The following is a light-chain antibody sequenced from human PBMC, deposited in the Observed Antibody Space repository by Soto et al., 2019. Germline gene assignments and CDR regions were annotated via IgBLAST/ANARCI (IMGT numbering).Light chain of an antibody. CDR3: NSYTSSTTLV. J-gene: IGLJ3*02. CDR2: EVT. V-gene: IGLV2-14*01. Sequence: QSVLTQPASVSGSPGQSITSSCTGTSSDIGGYNYVSWYQHHPGKAPKLIIYEVTNRPSGVSNRFSGSKSGSTASLTISGLQAEDEADYYCNSYTSSTTLVFGGGTKLTVL. CDR1: SSDIGGYNY.